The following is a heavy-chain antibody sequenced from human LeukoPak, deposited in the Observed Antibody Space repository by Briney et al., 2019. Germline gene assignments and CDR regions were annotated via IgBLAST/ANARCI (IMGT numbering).Heavy chain of an antibody. Sequence: GGSLRLSCAASGFTFSHYYMSWIRQAPGKGLEWVSYISSSGSILYYADSVKGRFIISRDNAKNSLYLQMNSLRAEDTAVYYCARDSSNSYDYWGQGTLVTVSS. CDR1: GFTFSHYY. J-gene: IGHJ4*02. V-gene: IGHV3-11*04. CDR3: ARDSSNSYDY. D-gene: IGHD1-1*01. CDR2: ISSSGSIL.